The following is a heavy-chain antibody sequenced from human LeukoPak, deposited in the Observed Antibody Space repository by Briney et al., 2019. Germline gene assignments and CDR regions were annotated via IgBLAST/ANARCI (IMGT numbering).Heavy chain of an antibody. D-gene: IGHD3-9*01. CDR1: GVSINDYY. V-gene: IGHV4-34*01. J-gene: IGHJ1*01. Sequence: NSSETLSLTCGVFGVSINDYYWSWIRQSPGKGLEWIGEISHTEGTRYNPSLESRVTMSVGTCENQLSLKLIFVTAADTAVYYCARIRCGHSGSVCYNHWGLGTLVTVSS. CDR3: ARIRCGHSGSVCYNH. CDR2: ISHTEGT.